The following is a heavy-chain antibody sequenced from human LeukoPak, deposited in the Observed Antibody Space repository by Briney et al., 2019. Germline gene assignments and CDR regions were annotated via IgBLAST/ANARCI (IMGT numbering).Heavy chain of an antibody. Sequence: PSETLSLTCAVYGGSFSGYYWSWIRQPPGKGLEWIGGINHSGSTNYNPSLKSRVTISVDTSKNQFSLKLSSVTAADTAVYYCARGPHYYGSGSYYKPQPLYYYYYMDVWGKGTTVTVSS. CDR3: ARGPHYYGSGSYYKPQPLYYYYYMDV. CDR1: GGSFSGYY. J-gene: IGHJ6*03. CDR2: INHSGST. D-gene: IGHD3-10*01. V-gene: IGHV4-34*01.